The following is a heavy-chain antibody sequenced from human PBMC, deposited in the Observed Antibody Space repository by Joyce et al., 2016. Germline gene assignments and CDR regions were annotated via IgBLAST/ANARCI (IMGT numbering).Heavy chain of an antibody. CDR3: ARAYSHYANWFDP. Sequence: QVQLVQSGAEVKKPGASVKVSCKASGYSFISFYMHWVRQAPGHGPEWMELINPLTGTTTYAQKFQGRVTLTPEKSTSTVCMDLNSLRSEDTAFYFCARAYSHYANWFDPWGQGALVTVSS. J-gene: IGHJ5*02. V-gene: IGHV1-46*01. CDR2: INPLTGTT. D-gene: IGHD3-16*01. CDR1: GYSFISFY.